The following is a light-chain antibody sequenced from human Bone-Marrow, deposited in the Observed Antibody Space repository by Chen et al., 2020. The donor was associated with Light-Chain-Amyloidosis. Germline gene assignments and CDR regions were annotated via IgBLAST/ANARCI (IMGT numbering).Light chain of an antibody. CDR2: RDT. CDR1: DLPKKY. V-gene: IGLV3-25*03. Sequence: SYELTQPPSVSVSPGQTARITCSEYDLPKKYAYWSQQKPGQAPVLVIHRDTERPSGISERFSGSSSWTTATLTISGVQAEDEADYHCQSADSSGTYEVKFGGGTKLTVL. CDR3: QSADSSGTYEVK. J-gene: IGLJ2*01.